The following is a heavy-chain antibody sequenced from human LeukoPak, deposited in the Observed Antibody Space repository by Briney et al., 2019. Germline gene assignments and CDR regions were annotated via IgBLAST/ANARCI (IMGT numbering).Heavy chain of an antibody. CDR1: GYTFTSYY. CDR3: ARRDSSSWYGGELYYFDY. D-gene: IGHD6-13*01. Sequence: GASVKVSCKASGYTFTSYYMHWVRQAPGQGLEWMGWINTNTGNPTYAQGFTGRFVFSLDTSVSTAYLQISSLKAEDTAVYYCARRDSSSWYGGELYYFDYWGQGTLVTVSS. V-gene: IGHV7-4-1*02. J-gene: IGHJ4*02. CDR2: INTNTGNP.